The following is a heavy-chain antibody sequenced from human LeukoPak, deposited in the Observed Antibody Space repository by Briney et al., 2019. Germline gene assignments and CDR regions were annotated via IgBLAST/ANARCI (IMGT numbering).Heavy chain of an antibody. CDR3: ATEASSGLED. CDR2: IKKDGSEK. Sequence: PGGSLRLSCAASGFTFSSYWMSWVRQAPGKGLEWVANIKKDGSEKYYLDSVKRRFTISRDNAENSLYLQMNSLRAEDTAVYYCATEASSGLEDWGQGILVNVSS. V-gene: IGHV3-7*01. J-gene: IGHJ4*02. CDR1: GFTFSSYW. D-gene: IGHD6-19*01.